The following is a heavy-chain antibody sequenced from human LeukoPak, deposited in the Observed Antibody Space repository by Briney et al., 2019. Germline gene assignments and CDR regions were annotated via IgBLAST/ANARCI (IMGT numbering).Heavy chain of an antibody. D-gene: IGHD3-3*01. Sequence: SGPTLVNPTQTLTLTCTFSGFSLSTSGVGVGWIRQPPGKALAWLALIYWNDDKRYSPSLKSRLTITKDTSKNQVVLTMTNMDPVDTATYYCAHITSRFLEWFRFDYWGQGTLVTVSS. J-gene: IGHJ4*02. CDR2: IYWNDDK. CDR3: AHITSRFLEWFRFDY. CDR1: GFSLSTSGVG. V-gene: IGHV2-5*01.